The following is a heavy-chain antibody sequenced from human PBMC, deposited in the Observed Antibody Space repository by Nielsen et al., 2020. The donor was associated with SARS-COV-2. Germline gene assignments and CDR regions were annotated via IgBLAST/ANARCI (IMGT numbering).Heavy chain of an antibody. J-gene: IGHJ6*02. CDR1: GFTFSGSA. CDR3: AREATMNSSGWYFLSYYYYYGMDV. V-gene: IGHV3-73*01. D-gene: IGHD6-19*01. CDR2: IRSKANSYAT. Sequence: GESLKISCAASGFTFSGSAMHWVRQASGKGLEWVGRIRSKANSYATAYAASVKGRFTISRDDSKNTAYLQMNSLKTEDTAVYYCAREATMNSSGWYFLSYYYYYGMDVWGQGTTVTVSS.